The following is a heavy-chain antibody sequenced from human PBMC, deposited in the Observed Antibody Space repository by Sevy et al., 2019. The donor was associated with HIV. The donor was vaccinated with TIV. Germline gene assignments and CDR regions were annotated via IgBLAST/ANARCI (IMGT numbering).Heavy chain of an antibody. CDR1: GFTFDDYA. CDR3: AKGATRVITPPFDY. V-gene: IGHV3-9*01. J-gene: IGHJ4*02. CDR2: ISWNSGSI. Sequence: GGSLRLSCAASGFTFDDYAMHWVRQAPGKGLERVSGISWNSGSIGYADSVKGRFTISRDNAKNSLYLQMNSLRAEDTALYYCAKGATRVITPPFDYWCQGTLVTVSS. D-gene: IGHD3-22*01.